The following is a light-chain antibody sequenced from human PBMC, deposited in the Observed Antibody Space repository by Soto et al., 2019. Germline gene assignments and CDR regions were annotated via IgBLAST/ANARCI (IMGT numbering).Light chain of an antibody. CDR1: QDINKW. CDR2: DAS. V-gene: IGKV1-5*01. J-gene: IGKJ2*01. Sequence: DIQMTQSPSTLSASVGDRVTITCRASQDINKWLAWYQHISGRAPRLLIYDASNLASGVPSRFSGHRSGSEFTLTISGLQTEDSATYYCQHYNTYPYVFGQGTKLEI. CDR3: QHYNTYPYV.